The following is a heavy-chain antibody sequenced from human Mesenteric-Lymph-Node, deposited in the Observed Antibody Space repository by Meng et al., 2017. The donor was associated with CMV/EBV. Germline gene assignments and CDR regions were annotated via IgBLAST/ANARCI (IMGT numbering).Heavy chain of an antibody. CDR1: GYTFTIYD. J-gene: IGHJ5*01. CDR2: ISGNNGNT. Sequence: ASVKVSCKASGYTFTIYDITWVRQAPGQGLEWMGWISGNNGNTNYAQKLQGRVTMTTDTSTSTAYMELRSLRSDDTAVYYCARDNSRVFDSWGQGTLVTVSS. CDR3: ARDNSRVFDS. D-gene: IGHD5-18*01. V-gene: IGHV1-18*01.